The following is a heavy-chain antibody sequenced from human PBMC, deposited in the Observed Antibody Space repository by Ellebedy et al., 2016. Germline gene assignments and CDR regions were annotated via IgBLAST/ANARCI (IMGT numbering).Heavy chain of an antibody. V-gene: IGHV1-8*01. J-gene: IGHJ6*02. Sequence: ASVKVSCXASGYTFTSYDINWVRQATGQGLEWMGWMSPNSGNTGYAQKFQGRVTMTRNTSISTAYMELSSLRSEDTAVYYCARGFTVTRSHYYYGMDVWGQGTTVTVSS. D-gene: IGHD4-17*01. CDR3: ARGFTVTRSHYYYGMDV. CDR1: GYTFTSYD. CDR2: MSPNSGNT.